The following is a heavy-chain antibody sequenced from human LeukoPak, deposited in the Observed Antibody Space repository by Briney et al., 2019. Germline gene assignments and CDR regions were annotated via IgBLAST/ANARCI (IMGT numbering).Heavy chain of an antibody. V-gene: IGHV3-53*01. CDR1: GFAVSNTY. CDR2: IYSRGTT. J-gene: IGHJ4*02. CDR3: AREPWFGAIKLIDY. Sequence: GGSLRLSCAASGFAVSNTYMSWVRQAPGKGLEWISTIYSRGTTYYADPVKGRFTISRDTSTNTIYLQMIRLTTEDTALYYCAREPWFGAIKLIDYWGQGTLVTVSS. D-gene: IGHD3-10*01.